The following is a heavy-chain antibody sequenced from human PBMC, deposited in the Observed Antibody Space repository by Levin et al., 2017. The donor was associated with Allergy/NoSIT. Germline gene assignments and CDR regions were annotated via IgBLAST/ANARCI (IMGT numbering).Heavy chain of an antibody. J-gene: IGHJ4*02. D-gene: IGHD6-19*01. CDR2: IKQDGSEK. CDR3: ARDLVAVAGLANY. Sequence: GGSLRLSCAASGFTFSSYWMSWVRQAPGKGLEWVANIKQDGSEKYYVDSVKGRFTISRDNAKNSLYLQMNSLRAEDTAVYYCARDLVAVAGLANYWGQGTLVTVSS. CDR1: GFTFSSYW. V-gene: IGHV3-7*01.